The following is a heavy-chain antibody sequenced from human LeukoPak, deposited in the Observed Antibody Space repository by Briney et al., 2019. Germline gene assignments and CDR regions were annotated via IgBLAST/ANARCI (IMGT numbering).Heavy chain of an antibody. CDR2: ISWNSGSI. Sequence: GRSLRLSCAASGFTFDDYAMHWVRQAPWKGLEWVSGISWNSGSIGYADSVKGRFTISRDNAKNSLYLQMNSLRAEDTALYYCAKDIGDILTGFGAFDIWGQGTMVTVSS. V-gene: IGHV3-9*01. J-gene: IGHJ3*02. CDR1: GFTFDDYA. D-gene: IGHD3-9*01. CDR3: AKDIGDILTGFGAFDI.